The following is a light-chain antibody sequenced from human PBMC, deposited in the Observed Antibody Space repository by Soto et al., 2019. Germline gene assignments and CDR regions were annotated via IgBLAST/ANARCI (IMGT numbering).Light chain of an antibody. J-gene: IGLJ1*01. CDR3: SSYTSISTVV. CDR2: EVS. CDR1: SSDVGGYNY. V-gene: IGLV2-14*01. Sequence: QSVLAQPASVSGSPGQSITISCTGTSSDVGGYNYVSWYQQHPGKAPKLMICEVSDRPSGVSNRFSGSKSGNTASLTISGLQAEDEADYYCSSYTSISTVVFGTGTKLTVL.